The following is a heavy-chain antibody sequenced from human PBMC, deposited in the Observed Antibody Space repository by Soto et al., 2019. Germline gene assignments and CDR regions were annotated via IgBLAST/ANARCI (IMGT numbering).Heavy chain of an antibody. CDR3: ARGSAMVIYDHYVMDV. Sequence: ASVKVSCKASGYTFTSYYMHWVRQAPGQGLEWMGIIDPSGGSTSYAQKFQGRVTMTRDTSTSTVYMELRSLRSDDTAVYYCARGSAMVIYDHYVMDVWGQGTTVTVSS. CDR1: GYTFTSYY. J-gene: IGHJ6*02. CDR2: IDPSGGST. D-gene: IGHD5-18*01. V-gene: IGHV1-46*01.